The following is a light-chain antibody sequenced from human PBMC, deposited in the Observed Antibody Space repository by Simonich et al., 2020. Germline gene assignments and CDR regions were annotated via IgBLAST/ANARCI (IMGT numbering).Light chain of an antibody. J-gene: IGKJ1*01. CDR2: GAS. Sequence: EIVLTQSPGTLSLSPGERATLSCRASQSVSSSYLAWYQQKPVQAPRLLIYGASSRATGIPDRFSGSGSGTDFTLTISRLEPEDFAVYYCQQRSNWTFGQGTKVEIK. V-gene: IGKV3D-20*02. CDR1: QSVSSSY. CDR3: QQRSNWT.